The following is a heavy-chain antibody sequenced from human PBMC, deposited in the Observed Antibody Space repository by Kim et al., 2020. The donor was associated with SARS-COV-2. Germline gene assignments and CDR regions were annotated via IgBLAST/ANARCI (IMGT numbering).Heavy chain of an antibody. CDR2: INSNGDST. V-gene: IGHV3-20*04. Sequence: GGSLRLSCAASGFAFEDYAMSWVRQGPGKGLEWVSGINSNGDSTGYADSVKGRFTISRDNAKNSLYLQMNSLGVADTDLYYCARDSRYYYDMRNYYKRVDPWGQRPLGTVAA. J-gene: IGHJ5*02. CDR1: GFAFEDYA. CDR3: ARDSRYYYDMRNYYKRVDP. D-gene: IGHD3-22*01.